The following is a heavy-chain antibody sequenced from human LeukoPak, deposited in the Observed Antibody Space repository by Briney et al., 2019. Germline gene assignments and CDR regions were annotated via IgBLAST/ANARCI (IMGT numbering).Heavy chain of an antibody. V-gene: IGHV3-30*03. J-gene: IGHJ4*02. CDR3: ARGEGDSSSWPLNY. D-gene: IGHD6-13*01. Sequence: QAGGSLRLSCAASGFTFSNYGMHWVRQAPGKGLEWVAVISHDGSNKFYADSVQGRFTVSRDNSKNTLDLQMNSLRAEDTAVYYCARGEGDSSSWPLNYWGQGTLVPVSS. CDR2: ISHDGSNK. CDR1: GFTFSNYG.